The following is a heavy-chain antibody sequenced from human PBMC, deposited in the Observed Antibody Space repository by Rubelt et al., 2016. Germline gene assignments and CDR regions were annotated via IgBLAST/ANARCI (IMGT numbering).Heavy chain of an antibody. CDR1: GYTFTELS. Sequence: QVQLVQSGAEVKKPGASVKVSCKVSGYTFTELSMHWVRQAPGKGLEWMGGFDPEDGETIYAQRFQGRVTMTEDTSTDTAYMELRSLRSDDTAVYYCAREAYSGRYPLIDYWGQGTPVTVSS. CDR2: FDPEDGET. CDR3: AREAYSGRYPLIDY. J-gene: IGHJ4*02. D-gene: IGHD1-26*01. V-gene: IGHV1-24*01.